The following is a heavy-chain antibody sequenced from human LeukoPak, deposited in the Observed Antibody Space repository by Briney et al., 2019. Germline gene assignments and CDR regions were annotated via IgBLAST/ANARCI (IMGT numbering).Heavy chain of an antibody. J-gene: IGHJ4*02. Sequence: SETLSLTCTVSGGSISSYYWSWIRQPPGKGLEWIGTIFYSGSTNYNPSLKSRVTISVDTSKNQFSLKLSSVTAADTAVYYCARDEERYGGTFDYWGQGTLVTVSS. CDR3: ARDEERYGGTFDY. CDR1: GGSISSYY. D-gene: IGHD4-23*01. V-gene: IGHV4-59*01. CDR2: IFYSGST.